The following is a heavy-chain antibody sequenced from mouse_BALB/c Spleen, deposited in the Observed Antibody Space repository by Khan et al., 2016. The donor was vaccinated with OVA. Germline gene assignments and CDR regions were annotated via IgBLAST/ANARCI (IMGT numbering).Heavy chain of an antibody. Sequence: QIQLVQSGPELKKPGETVKISCKASGYTFTNYGMNWVKQSPGKGLKWMGWINTYTGEPTYIDDFKGRFAFSLETSASTAYLQINNLRNEDMATYFFARFSDYYTNSSYYSDSWGQGTTLTVSS. CDR3: ARFSDYYTNSSYYSDS. J-gene: IGHJ2*01. V-gene: IGHV9-1*02. D-gene: IGHD1-1*01. CDR2: INTYTGEP. CDR1: GYTFTNYG.